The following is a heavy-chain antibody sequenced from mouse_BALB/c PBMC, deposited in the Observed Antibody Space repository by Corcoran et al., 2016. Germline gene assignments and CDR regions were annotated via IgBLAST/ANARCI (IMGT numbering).Heavy chain of an antibody. CDR2: INPYNDGT. Sequence: EVQLQQSGPELVKPGASVKMSCKASGYTFTSYVMHWVKQKPGQGLEWIGYINPYNDGTKYNEKFKGKATLTSDKSSSTAYMELSSLTSEDSAVYYCARGSTMITTEGDYFDYWGQGTTLTVSS. CDR3: ARGSTMITTEGDYFDY. V-gene: IGHV1S136*01. J-gene: IGHJ2*01. D-gene: IGHD2-4*01. CDR1: GYTFTSYV.